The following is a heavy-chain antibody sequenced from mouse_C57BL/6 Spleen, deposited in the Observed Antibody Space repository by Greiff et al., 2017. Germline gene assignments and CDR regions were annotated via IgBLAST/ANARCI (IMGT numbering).Heavy chain of an antibody. CDR2: IYPRSGNT. CDR1: GYTFTSYG. Sequence: QVQLQQSGAELARPGASVKLSCKASGYTFTSYGISWVKQRTGQGLEWIGEIYPRSGNTYYNEKFKGKATLTADKSSSTAYMELRSLTSEDSAVYFCARSYRGSDYFDYWGQGTTLAVSS. CDR3: ARSYRGSDYFDY. V-gene: IGHV1-81*01. J-gene: IGHJ2*01. D-gene: IGHD1-1*02.